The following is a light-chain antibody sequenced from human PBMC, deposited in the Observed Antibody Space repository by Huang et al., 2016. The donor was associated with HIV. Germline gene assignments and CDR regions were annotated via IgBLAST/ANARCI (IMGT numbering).Light chain of an antibody. J-gene: IGKJ2*01. CDR2: GAS. CDR3: QQYGNYLET. CDR1: QSVSSNY. Sequence: ETVLTQSPGTLSLSPGERATLSCRASQSVSSNYLAWYQQKPGQAPRLLIYGASSRATCIPDRFSGSGSGTDFTLTITRLEPGDFAVYYCQQYGNYLETFGQGTNLEIK. V-gene: IGKV3-20*01.